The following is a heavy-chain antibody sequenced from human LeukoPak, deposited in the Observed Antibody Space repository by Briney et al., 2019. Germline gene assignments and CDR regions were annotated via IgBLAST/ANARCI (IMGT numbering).Heavy chain of an antibody. Sequence: GGSLRLSCAASGFTFSSYGMHWVRQAPGKGLEWVAFIRYDGSNKNYADSVKGRFTISRDNSKNTLYLQMNSLRAEDTAVYYCAKAYTDHLADWGQGTLVTVSS. J-gene: IGHJ4*02. CDR2: IRYDGSNK. CDR1: GFTFSSYG. CDR3: AKAYTDHLAD. V-gene: IGHV3-30*02. D-gene: IGHD4-11*01.